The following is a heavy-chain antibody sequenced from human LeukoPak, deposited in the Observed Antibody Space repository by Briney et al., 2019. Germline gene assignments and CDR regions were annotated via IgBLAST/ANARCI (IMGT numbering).Heavy chain of an antibody. J-gene: IGHJ5*02. CDR3: ARVLDYYDSRGYYYPAGFDP. CDR2: INAGTGNT. V-gene: IGHV1-3*01. D-gene: IGHD3-22*01. CDR1: GYTFTRYA. Sequence: ASVKVSFKTSGYTFTRYAMHWVRQAPGQRLDWLGWINAGTGNTEYSREFQGRVTITTDTSANTAYMELSSLRPEDTAIYYCARVLDYYDSRGYYYPAGFDPWGQGTLVTVSS.